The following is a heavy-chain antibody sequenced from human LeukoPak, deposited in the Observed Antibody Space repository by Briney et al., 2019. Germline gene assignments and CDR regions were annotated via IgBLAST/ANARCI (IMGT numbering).Heavy chain of an antibody. CDR1: GGSFSGYY. J-gene: IGHJ4*02. Sequence: PSETLSLTCAVYGGSFSGYYWSWIRQPPGKGLEWIGEINHSGSTNYNPSLKSRVTISVDTSKNQFSLKLNSVTAADTAVYYCARHWLDSGTPDRFDYWGQGTLVTVSS. CDR2: INHSGST. CDR3: ARHWLDSGTPDRFDY. V-gene: IGHV4-34*01. D-gene: IGHD3-10*01.